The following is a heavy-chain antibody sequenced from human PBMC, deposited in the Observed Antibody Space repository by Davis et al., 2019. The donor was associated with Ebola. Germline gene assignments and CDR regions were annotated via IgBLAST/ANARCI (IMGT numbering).Heavy chain of an antibody. Sequence: ASVKVSCKASGGAFNTYAISWVRQAPGQGLEWMGWINPNSGGTNYAQKFHGRVTMTRDTSLSTAYMELSRLRSDDTAMYYCARHRITMIVVGPEMAWFDPWGQGTLVTVSS. CDR1: GGAFNTYA. CDR2: INPNSGGT. J-gene: IGHJ5*02. CDR3: ARHRITMIVVGPEMAWFDP. V-gene: IGHV1-2*02. D-gene: IGHD3-22*01.